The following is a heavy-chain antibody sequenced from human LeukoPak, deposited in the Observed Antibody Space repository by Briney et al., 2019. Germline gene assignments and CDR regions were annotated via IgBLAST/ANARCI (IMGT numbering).Heavy chain of an antibody. Sequence: KPSETLSLTCTVSGGSISSYYWSWIRQHPGKGLEWIGYIYYSGSTYYNPSLKSRVTISVDTSKNQFSLKLSSVTAADTAVYYCARDRTAAGQGSWFDPWGQGTLVTVSS. CDR2: IYYSGST. J-gene: IGHJ5*02. CDR3: ARDRTAAGQGSWFDP. D-gene: IGHD6-13*01. V-gene: IGHV4-59*06. CDR1: GGSISSYY.